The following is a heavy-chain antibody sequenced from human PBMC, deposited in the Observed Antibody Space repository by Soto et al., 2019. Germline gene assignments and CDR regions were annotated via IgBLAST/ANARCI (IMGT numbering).Heavy chain of an antibody. CDR1: GGSINSGHYY. CDR2: IYYSGSA. V-gene: IGHV4-30-4*08. D-gene: IGHD5-18*01. CDR3: ATDLRYSYDLLPAGF. Sequence: SETLSLTCTVSGGSINSGHYYWSWLRQHPGKGLEWIGYIYYSGSAYYNPSLKSRVTMSIAASKNQFSLKLSSVTAADTAVYYCATDLRYSYDLLPAGFWGQGTLVTVSS. J-gene: IGHJ4*02.